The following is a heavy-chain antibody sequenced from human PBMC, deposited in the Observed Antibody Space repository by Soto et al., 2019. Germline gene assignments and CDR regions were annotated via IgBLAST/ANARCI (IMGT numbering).Heavy chain of an antibody. CDR2: IGPDGSNI. J-gene: IGHJ4*02. V-gene: IGHV3-74*01. CDR1: GFIFSSHW. D-gene: IGHD1-1*01. CDR3: VRDNNWSFEY. Sequence: PGWSLRLSCAASGFIFSSHWMHLVRQAPGKGLVGVSHIGPDGSNIWEADSVQGRFTISRDNARNRLYLQMNSLRDEDTAIYYCVRDNNWSFEYWGEGILVTVSS.